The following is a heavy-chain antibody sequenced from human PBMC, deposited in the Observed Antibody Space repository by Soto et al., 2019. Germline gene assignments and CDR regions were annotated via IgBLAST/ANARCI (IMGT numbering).Heavy chain of an antibody. D-gene: IGHD6-19*01. J-gene: IGHJ4*02. CDR1: GFTFSSYG. CDR2: ISYDGSNK. CDR3: AKDHSSGWTCFDY. V-gene: IGHV3-30*18. Sequence: PGGSLRLSCAASGFTFSSYGMHWVRQAPGKGLEWVAVISYDGSNKYYADSVKGRFTISRDNSKNTLYLQMNSLRAEDTAVYYCAKDHSSGWTCFDYWGQGTLVTV.